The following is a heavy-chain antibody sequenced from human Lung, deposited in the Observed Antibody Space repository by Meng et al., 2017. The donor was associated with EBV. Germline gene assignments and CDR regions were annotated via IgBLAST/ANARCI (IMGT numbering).Heavy chain of an antibody. Sequence: VHIPQSGPGLVRPSQTLSLTCGISGDSVSSSSAAWTWIRQSPSRGLEWLGRTYYRSKWYNDYAVFVKSRITINPDTSKNQFSLQLNSVTPEDTAVYYCARGATSVFDLWGRGTLVTVSS. J-gene: IGHJ2*01. V-gene: IGHV6-1*01. CDR1: GDSVSSSSAA. CDR2: TYYRSKWYN. CDR3: ARGATSVFDL.